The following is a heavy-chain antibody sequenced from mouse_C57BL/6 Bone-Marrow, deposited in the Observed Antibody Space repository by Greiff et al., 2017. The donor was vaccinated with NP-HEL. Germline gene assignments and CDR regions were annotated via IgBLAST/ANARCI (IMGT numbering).Heavy chain of an antibody. CDR3: ARLMVTTKGRFDY. CDR1: GFTFSDYG. Sequence: EVQLVESGGGLVKPGGSLKLSCAASGFTFSDYGMHWVRQAPEKGLEWVAYISSGSSTIYYADTVKGRFTISRDNAKNTLFLQMTSLRSEDTAMYYCARLMVTTKGRFDYWGQGTTLTVSS. J-gene: IGHJ2*01. CDR2: ISSGSSTI. V-gene: IGHV5-17*01. D-gene: IGHD2-2*01.